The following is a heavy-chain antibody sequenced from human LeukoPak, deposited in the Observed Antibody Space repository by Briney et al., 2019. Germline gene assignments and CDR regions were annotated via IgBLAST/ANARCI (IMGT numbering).Heavy chain of an antibody. CDR1: GYSFTSYW. D-gene: IGHD1-20*01. CDR3: ARLGQPNNWNDEWFDP. V-gene: IGHV5-51*01. CDR2: IYPGDSDT. Sequence: GESLKISCKGSGYSFTSYWIAWVRQMPGKGLEWMGIIYPGDSDTRYSPSFQGQVTISADKSISTAYLQWSSLKASDTAMYYCARLGQPNNWNDEWFDPWGQGTLVTVSS. J-gene: IGHJ5*02.